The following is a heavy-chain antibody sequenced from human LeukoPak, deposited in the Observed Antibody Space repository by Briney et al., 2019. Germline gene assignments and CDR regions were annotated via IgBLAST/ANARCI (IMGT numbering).Heavy chain of an antibody. Sequence: SRTLSLTCAISGDSVSSKSVSWSWMRQSPSRGLKYLGRTRYRATWNTFYSLSVEGRITINADTSRNEVSLRLSSVTPEDTALYYCVRDFNSAFDYWGQGTLVTVST. D-gene: IGHD2-21*01. CDR1: GDSVSSKSVS. J-gene: IGHJ4*02. V-gene: IGHV6-1*01. CDR2: TRYRATWNT. CDR3: VRDFNSAFDY.